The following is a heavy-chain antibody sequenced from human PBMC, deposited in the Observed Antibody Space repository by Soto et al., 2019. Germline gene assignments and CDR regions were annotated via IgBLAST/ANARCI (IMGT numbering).Heavy chain of an antibody. CDR2: IYLGDSDT. J-gene: IGHJ6*02. V-gene: IGHV5-51*01. Sequence: GESLKISCKGSGYTFNTYWIAWVRQMPGKGLECMGIIYLGDSDTRYSPSFQGQVSISVDKSIATAYLLWSSLRASDTAVYYCAREAMVRGNGMDVWGQGTTVTVSS. D-gene: IGHD3-10*01. CDR1: GYTFNTYW. CDR3: AREAMVRGNGMDV.